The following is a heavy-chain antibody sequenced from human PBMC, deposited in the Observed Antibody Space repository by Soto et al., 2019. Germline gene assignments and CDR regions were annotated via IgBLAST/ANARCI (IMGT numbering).Heavy chain of an antibody. CDR2: IVVGSGNT. Sequence: SVKVSCKASGFTFTSSAVQWVRQARGQRLEWIGWIVVGSGNTNYAQKFQERVTITRDMSTSTAYMELSSLRSEDTAVYYCAAESYYDFWSGYPRFDYWGQGTLVTVSS. D-gene: IGHD3-3*01. CDR3: AAESYYDFWSGYPRFDY. J-gene: IGHJ4*02. V-gene: IGHV1-58*01. CDR1: GFTFTSSA.